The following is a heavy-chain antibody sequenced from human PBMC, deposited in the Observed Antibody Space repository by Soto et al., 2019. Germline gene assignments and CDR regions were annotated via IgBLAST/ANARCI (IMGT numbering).Heavy chain of an antibody. V-gene: IGHV4-39*07. D-gene: IGHD1-20*01. CDR1: GGSISSSSYY. CDR3: ARTNWNANWFDP. J-gene: IGHJ5*02. Sequence: SETLSLTCTVSGGSISSSSYYWGWVRQPPGKGLEWIGYVYYSGSATYNPSLKSRVTISVDTAKDQFSLKLRSVTAADTAVYYCARTNWNANWFDPWGQGTLVTVSS. CDR2: VYYSGSA.